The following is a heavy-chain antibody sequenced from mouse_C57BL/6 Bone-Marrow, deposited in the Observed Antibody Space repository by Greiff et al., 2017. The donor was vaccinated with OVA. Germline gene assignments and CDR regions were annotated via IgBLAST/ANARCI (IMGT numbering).Heavy chain of an antibody. J-gene: IGHJ3*01. CDR1: GYTFTSYG. CDR2: IYPRSGNT. Sequence: VHLVESGAELARPGASVKLSCKASGYTFTSYGISWVKQRTGQGLEWIGEIYPRSGNTYYNEKFKGKATLTADKSSSTAYMELRSLTSEDSAVYFCARDPDGYYVWFAYWGQGTLVTVSA. CDR3: ARDPDGYYVWFAY. V-gene: IGHV1-81*01. D-gene: IGHD2-3*01.